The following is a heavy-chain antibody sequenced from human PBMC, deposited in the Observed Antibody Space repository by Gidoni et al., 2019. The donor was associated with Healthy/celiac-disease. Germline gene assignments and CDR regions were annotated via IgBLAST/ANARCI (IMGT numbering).Heavy chain of an antibody. CDR2: INHSGST. Sequence: QVQLQQWGAGLLKPSTTLSLTCAVYGGSFSGYYWSWIRQPPGKGLEWIGEINHSGSTNYNPSLKSRVTISVDTSKNQFSLKLSSVTAADTAVYYCARSVNIVVVPAATYYYYMDVWGKGTTVTVSS. J-gene: IGHJ6*03. V-gene: IGHV4-34*01. D-gene: IGHD2-2*01. CDR3: ARSVNIVVVPAATYYYYMDV. CDR1: GGSFSGYY.